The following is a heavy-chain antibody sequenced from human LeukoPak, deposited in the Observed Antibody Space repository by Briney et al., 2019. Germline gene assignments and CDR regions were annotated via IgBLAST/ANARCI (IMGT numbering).Heavy chain of an antibody. CDR3: ARGDSSGYYHPFDY. CDR1: GYSISSSNW. Sequence: PSETLSLTCAVSGYSISSSNWWGWVRQPPGKGLEWIGYIHYSGSTYYNPSLMSRVTMSVDTSKNQFSLKLSSVTAVDTAVYYCARGDSSGYYHPFDYWGQGTLVTVSS. V-gene: IGHV4-28*03. J-gene: IGHJ4*02. D-gene: IGHD3-22*01. CDR2: IHYSGST.